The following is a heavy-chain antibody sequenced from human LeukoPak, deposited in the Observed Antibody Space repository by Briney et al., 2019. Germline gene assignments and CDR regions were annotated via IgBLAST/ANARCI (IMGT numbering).Heavy chain of an antibody. CDR1: GFTFSSFS. V-gene: IGHV3-21*01. J-gene: IGHJ4*02. Sequence: GGSLRLSCAASGFTFSSFSMNWVRQAPGKGLEWVSSISSSSSYIYYADSVKGRFTISRDNAKNSLYLQMNSLRAEDTAVYYCARGWIDNSGWYPYYFDYWGQGTLVTVSS. CDR3: ARGWIDNSGWYPYYFDY. D-gene: IGHD6-19*01. CDR2: ISSSSSYI.